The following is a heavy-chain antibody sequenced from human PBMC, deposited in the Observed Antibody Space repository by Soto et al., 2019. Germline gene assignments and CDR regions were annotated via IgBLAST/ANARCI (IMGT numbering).Heavy chain of an antibody. J-gene: IGHJ6*02. CDR3: ARDLAQWGSTSWGGGPPDYYYYGMDV. CDR2: ISYDGSNK. D-gene: IGHD2-2*01. CDR1: GFTFSSYA. Sequence: PGGSLRLSCAASGFTFSSYAMHWVRQAPGKGLEWVAVISYDGSNKYYADSVKGRFTISRDNSKNTLYLQMNSLRAEDTAVYYCARDLAQWGSTSWGGGPPDYYYYGMDVWGQGTTVTVSS. V-gene: IGHV3-30-3*01.